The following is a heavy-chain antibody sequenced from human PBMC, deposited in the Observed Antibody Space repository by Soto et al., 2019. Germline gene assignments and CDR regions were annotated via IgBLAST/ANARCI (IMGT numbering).Heavy chain of an antibody. CDR3: AKGEVRGIIPSYFDY. CDR1: GFRFSDYG. D-gene: IGHD3-10*01. J-gene: IGHJ4*02. CDR2: ISNDGSNE. V-gene: IGHV3-30*18. Sequence: GGSLRLSCTASGFRFSDYGMNWVRQAPGKGLEWVARISNDGSNEYYVDSVKGRFTISRDNSKNTLYLQMDSLRAEDTAVYYCAKGEVRGIIPSYFDYWGLGTLVTVSS.